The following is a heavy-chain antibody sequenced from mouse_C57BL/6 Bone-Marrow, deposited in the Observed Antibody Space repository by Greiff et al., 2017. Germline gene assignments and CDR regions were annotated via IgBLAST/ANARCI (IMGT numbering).Heavy chain of an antibody. J-gene: IGHJ3*01. V-gene: IGHV1-62-2*01. D-gene: IGHD2-3*01. CDR1: GYTFTEYT. CDR2: FYPGSGSI. Sequence: VKLMESGAELVKPGASVKLSCKASGYTFTEYTIHWVKQRSGQGLEWIGWFYPGSGSIKYNEKFKDKATLTADKSSSTLYMELSRLTSEDSAVYFCARHERGGYYPAWFAYWGQGTLVTVSA. CDR3: ARHERGGYYPAWFAY.